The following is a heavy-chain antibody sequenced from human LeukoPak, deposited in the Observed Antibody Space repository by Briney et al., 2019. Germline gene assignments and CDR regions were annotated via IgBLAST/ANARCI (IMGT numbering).Heavy chain of an antibody. CDR1: GGSISDYY. V-gene: IGHV4-4*07. CDR2: FYTSGST. J-gene: IGHJ6*02. CDR3: ARERDYSNAYVMDV. Sequence: SETLSLTCTASGGSISDYYWSWIRQPAGKGLEWIGRFYTSGSTNYNLSLKSRVPMSVDTSKNQFSLRLSSVTAADTAVYYCARERDYSNAYVMDVWGQGTTVTVSS. D-gene: IGHD4-11*01.